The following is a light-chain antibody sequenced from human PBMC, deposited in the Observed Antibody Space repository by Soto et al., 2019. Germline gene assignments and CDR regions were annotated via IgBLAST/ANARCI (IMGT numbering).Light chain of an antibody. CDR1: QSLSSF. CDR2: NAS. V-gene: IGKV3-11*01. J-gene: IGKJ3*01. Sequence: EIVLTQSPATLSLSPGERATLSCRASQSLSSFLAWYQQKPGQAPRLLIYNASKRATGIPARFSGSGSGTDFTLTISSLEPEDFAVYYCQQRSDWPPLFTFGPGTKVDIK. CDR3: QQRSDWPPLFT.